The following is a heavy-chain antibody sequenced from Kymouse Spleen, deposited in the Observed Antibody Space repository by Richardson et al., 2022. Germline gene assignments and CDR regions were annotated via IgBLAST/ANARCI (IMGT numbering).Heavy chain of an antibody. CDR2: IRSKANSYAT. CDR1: GFTFSGSA. J-gene: IGHJ6*02. CDR3: TRQPYITIFGVVITTTTTVWTS. Sequence: EVQLVESGGGLVQPGGSLKLSCAASGFTFSGSAMHWVRQASGKGLEWVGRIRSKANSYATAYAASVKGRFTISRDDSKNTAYLQMNSLKTEDTAVYYCTRQPYITIFGVVITTTTTVWTSGAKGPRSPSPQ. V-gene: IGHV3-73*02. D-gene: IGHD3-3*01.